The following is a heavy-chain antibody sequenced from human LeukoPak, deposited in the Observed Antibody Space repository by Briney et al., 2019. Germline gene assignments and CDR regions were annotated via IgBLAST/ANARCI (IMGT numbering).Heavy chain of an antibody. Sequence: SETLSLTCTVSGGSLSSYYWSWIRQPPGEGLEWIGYIYYSGSTNYNPSLKSRVTISVDTSKNQFSLKLSSVTAADTAVYYCATTAYDYVWGSYRNDAFDIWGQGTMVTVSS. CDR2: IYYSGST. D-gene: IGHD3-16*02. CDR3: ATTAYDYVWGSYRNDAFDI. V-gene: IGHV4-59*01. J-gene: IGHJ3*02. CDR1: GGSLSSYY.